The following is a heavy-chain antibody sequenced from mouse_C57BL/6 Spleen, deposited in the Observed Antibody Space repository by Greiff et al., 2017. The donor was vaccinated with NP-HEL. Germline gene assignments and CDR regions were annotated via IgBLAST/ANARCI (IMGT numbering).Heavy chain of an antibody. CDR2: ISSGSSTI. CDR3: ATVTGRRYFDV. D-gene: IGHD4-1*01. CDR1: GFTFSDYG. Sequence: EVKLVESGGGLVKPGGSLKLSCAASGFTFSDYGMHWVRQAPEKGLEWVAYISSGSSTIYYADTVKFTISRDNAKNTLFLQMTSLRSEDTAMYYCATVTGRRYFDVWGTGTTVTVSS. V-gene: IGHV5-17*01. J-gene: IGHJ1*03.